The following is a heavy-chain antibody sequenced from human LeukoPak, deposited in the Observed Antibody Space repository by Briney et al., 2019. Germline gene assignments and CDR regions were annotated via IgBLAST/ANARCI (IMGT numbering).Heavy chain of an antibody. CDR1: GFTFSSSG. V-gene: IGHV3-30*03. Sequence: PGGSLRLSCAASGFTFSSSGMHWVRQAPGKGLEWVAVISYYGSNKYYADSVKGRFTISRDNAKNSLYLQMNSLRVEDTAVYYCARLGLEVGGPNWFDPWGQGTLVTVSS. D-gene: IGHD1-1*01. J-gene: IGHJ5*02. CDR3: ARLGLEVGGPNWFDP. CDR2: ISYYGSNK.